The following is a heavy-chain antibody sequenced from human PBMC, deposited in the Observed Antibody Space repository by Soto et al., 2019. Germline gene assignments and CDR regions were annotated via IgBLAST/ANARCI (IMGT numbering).Heavy chain of an antibody. V-gene: IGHV1-18*01. Sequence: QGQLVQSGPEVKKPGASVKVSCKASGYTFSRYGISWVRQAPGQGLEWMGWVSGYNGDTKYAQKVQGRVTMTIDTSXXTAYMELRSRTSDDTAKYYCAKNGQPPYYYYGMDVWGQGTTVTVSS. CDR1: GYTFSRYG. D-gene: IGHD2-8*01. J-gene: IGHJ6*02. CDR3: AKNGQPPYYYYGMDV. CDR2: VSGYNGDT.